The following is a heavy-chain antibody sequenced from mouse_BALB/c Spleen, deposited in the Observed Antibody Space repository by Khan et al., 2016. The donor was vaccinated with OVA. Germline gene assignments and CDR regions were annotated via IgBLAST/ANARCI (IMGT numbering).Heavy chain of an antibody. V-gene: IGHV2-3*01. D-gene: IGHD1-1*01. J-gene: IGHJ4*01. CDR2: IWGDGTT. CDR1: GFSLISYG. CDR3: AKFTPDYYSMDY. Sequence: QVQLKQSGPGLVAPSQSLSFTCTVSGFSLISYGVSWVRQPPGKGLEWLGVIWGDGTTNYHSTLISRLIISKDNSKSQVFLKLNSLQTDDTATYYCAKFTPDYYSMDYWGQGTSVTVSS.